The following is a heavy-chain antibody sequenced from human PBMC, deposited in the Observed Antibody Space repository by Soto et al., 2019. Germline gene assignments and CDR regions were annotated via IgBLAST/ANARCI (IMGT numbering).Heavy chain of an antibody. D-gene: IGHD1-7*01. CDR2: INHSGST. V-gene: IGHV4-34*01. Sequence: SETLSLTCAVYGGSFSGYYWSWIRQPPGKGLEWIGEINHSGSTNYNPSLKSRVTISVDTSKNQFSLKLSSVTAADTAVYYCARGVGITGTNWFDPWGQGTLVTVSS. CDR1: GGSFSGYY. CDR3: ARGVGITGTNWFDP. J-gene: IGHJ5*02.